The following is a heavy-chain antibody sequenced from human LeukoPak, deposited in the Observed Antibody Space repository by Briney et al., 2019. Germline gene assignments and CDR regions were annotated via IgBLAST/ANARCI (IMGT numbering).Heavy chain of an antibody. J-gene: IGHJ5*02. D-gene: IGHD1-1*01. CDR3: ARHRTRLNWFDP. CDR2: IYDSGST. CDR1: GYSISSGYY. V-gene: IGHV4-38-2*02. Sequence: SETLSLTCTVSGYSISSGYYWGWIRQPPGKGLEWIGSIYDSGSTYYNPSLKSRVTIFVDTSKNKFSLKLRSVTAADTAVYYCARHRTRLNWFDPWGQGTLVTVSS.